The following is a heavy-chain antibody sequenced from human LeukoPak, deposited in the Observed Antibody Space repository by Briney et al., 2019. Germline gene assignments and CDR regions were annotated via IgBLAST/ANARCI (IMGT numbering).Heavy chain of an antibody. CDR3: TTDRGYSST. J-gene: IGHJ4*02. Sequence: GGSLTLSCAASGFTFSSNGMHWVRQAPGKGLEWVAFIWYDGSNKYYADSVKGRFTISRDNSKNTLYLQMNSLRAEDTAVYYCTTDRGYSSTWGQGTLVTVSP. CDR1: GFTFSSNG. V-gene: IGHV3-30*02. CDR2: IWYDGSNK. D-gene: IGHD5-18*01.